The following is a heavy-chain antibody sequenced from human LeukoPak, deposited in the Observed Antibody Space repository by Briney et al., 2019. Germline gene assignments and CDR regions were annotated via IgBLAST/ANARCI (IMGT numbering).Heavy chain of an antibody. Sequence: GGSLRLSCAASGFTFSSYAMHWVRQAPGKGLEWVAVIPYDGSNKYYADSVKGRFTISRDNSKNTLYLQMNSLRAEDTAVYYCARDDVPLVVPAAMDGMDVWGQGTTVTVSS. J-gene: IGHJ6*02. D-gene: IGHD2-2*01. CDR2: IPYDGSNK. V-gene: IGHV3-30*04. CDR1: GFTFSSYA. CDR3: ARDDVPLVVPAAMDGMDV.